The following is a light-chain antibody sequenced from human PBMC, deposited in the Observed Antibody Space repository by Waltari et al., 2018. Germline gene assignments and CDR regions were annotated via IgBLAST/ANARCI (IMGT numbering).Light chain of an antibody. CDR2: GAS. V-gene: IGKV3-20*01. J-gene: IGKJ3*01. CDR3: LQYGSSLFT. CDR1: QSVSSNS. Sequence: ELVLTQSPGTLSLSPGERVTLSCRASQSVSSNSLAWYQQKPLQAPRLLIFGASYRATGVPDRFSGSGSGTDFTLTISRLEPEDFAVYYCLQYGSSLFTFGPGTKVDIK.